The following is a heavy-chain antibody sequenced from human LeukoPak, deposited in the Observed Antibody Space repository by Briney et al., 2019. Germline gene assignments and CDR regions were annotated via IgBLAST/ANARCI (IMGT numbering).Heavy chain of an antibody. CDR3: ARLVGARSQADY. D-gene: IGHD1-26*01. Sequence: PSETLSLTCAVSGYSISSGYYWGWIRQPPGKGLEWIGSIYHSGRTYYNPSLKSRVTISVDTSKNQFSLELSSVTAADTAVYYCARLVGARSQADYWGQGTLVTVSS. J-gene: IGHJ4*02. CDR1: GYSISSGYY. V-gene: IGHV4-38-2*01. CDR2: IYHSGRT.